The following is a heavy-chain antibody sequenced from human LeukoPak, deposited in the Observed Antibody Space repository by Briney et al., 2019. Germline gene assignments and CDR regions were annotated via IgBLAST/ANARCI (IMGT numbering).Heavy chain of an antibody. CDR1: GYTFTGHY. J-gene: IGHJ4*02. V-gene: IGHV1-2*02. Sequence: ASVKVSCKASGYTFTGHYMHWVRQAPGQGLEWMGWINPNSAGTNYAQKSQGRVTMTRDTSITTAYLELNRLRSDDTAIYYCARSPDYTSATDCWGQGTLVTVSS. CDR2: INPNSAGT. D-gene: IGHD3-22*01. CDR3: ARSPDYTSATDC.